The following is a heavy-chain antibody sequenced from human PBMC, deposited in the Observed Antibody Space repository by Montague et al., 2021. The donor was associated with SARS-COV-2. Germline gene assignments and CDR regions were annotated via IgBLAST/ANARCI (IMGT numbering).Heavy chain of an antibody. CDR1: GWCNSGDY. CDR2: VYYNGDT. Sequence: SETLSLTCSVLGWCNSGDYWKCIRLSPGKGRKWFAYVYYNGDTKYNPSLQSRVTISIDTSENQFSLRLNSVTAADTAVYFCARGWAFDPWGQGRLVTVSS. J-gene: IGHJ3*01. V-gene: IGHV4-59*08. D-gene: IGHD6-19*01. CDR3: ARGWAFDP.